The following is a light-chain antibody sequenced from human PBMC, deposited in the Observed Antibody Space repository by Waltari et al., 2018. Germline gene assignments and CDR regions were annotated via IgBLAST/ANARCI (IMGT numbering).Light chain of an antibody. Sequence: QSVLPQPASVSGSPGQSITTSCTGTSSYVGGYNHDSWYQQHPGKAPKLIIYDVSSRPSGVSNRFFGSKSGNTASLTISGLQAEDEAVYFCSSYSTSITPYVFGTGTKVTVL. V-gene: IGLV2-14*03. CDR2: DVS. CDR1: SSYVGGYNH. CDR3: SSYSTSITPYV. J-gene: IGLJ1*01.